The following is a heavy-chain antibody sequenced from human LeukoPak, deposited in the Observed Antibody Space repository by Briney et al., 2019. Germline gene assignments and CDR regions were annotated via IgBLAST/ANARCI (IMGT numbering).Heavy chain of an antibody. CDR3: ARAVEYYYYYYYMDV. CDR2: IYHSGST. J-gene: IGHJ6*03. CDR1: GYSISSGYY. D-gene: IGHD3-3*01. Sequence: AETLSLTCTVSGYSISSGYYWGWIRQPPGKGLEWIGSIYHSGSTYYNPSLKSRVTISVDTSKNQFSLKLSSVTAADTAVYYCARAVEYYYYYYYMDVWGKGTTVTVSS. V-gene: IGHV4-38-2*02.